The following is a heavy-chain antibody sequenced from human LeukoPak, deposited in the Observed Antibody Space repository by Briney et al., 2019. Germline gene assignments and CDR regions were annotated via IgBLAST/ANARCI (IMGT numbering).Heavy chain of an antibody. D-gene: IGHD1-26*01. CDR3: ARKVQSWELLDY. J-gene: IGHJ4*02. CDR1: GFTFSSYW. V-gene: IGHV3-7*01. CDR2: IKQDGSEK. Sequence: PGGSLRLSCEASGFTFSSYWMSWVRQAPGKGLEWVANIKQDGSEKYYVDSVKGRFTISRDNAKNSLYLQMNSLRAEDTAVYYCARKVQSWELLDYWGQGTLVTVSS.